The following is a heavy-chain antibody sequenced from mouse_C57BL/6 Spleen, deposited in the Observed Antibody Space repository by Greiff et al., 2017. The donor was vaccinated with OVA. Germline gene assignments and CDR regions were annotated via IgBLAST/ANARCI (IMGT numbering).Heavy chain of an antibody. CDR3: ARRSDYYASSYWYFDV. V-gene: IGHV1-55*01. CDR2: IYPGSGST. Sequence: VQLQQPGAELVKPGASVKMSCKASGYTFTSYWITWVKQRPGQGLEWIGDIYPGSGSTNYNEKFKSKATLTVDTSSSTAYMQLSSLTSEDSAVYYCARRSDYYASSYWYFDVWGTGTTVTVSS. D-gene: IGHD1-1*01. J-gene: IGHJ1*03. CDR1: GYTFTSYW.